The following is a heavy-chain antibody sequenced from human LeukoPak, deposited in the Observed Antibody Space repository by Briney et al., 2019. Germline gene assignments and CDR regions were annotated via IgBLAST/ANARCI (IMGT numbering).Heavy chain of an antibody. CDR1: GFTFSDYG. D-gene: IGHD1-1*01. CDR3: VKDQTGG. CDR2: VRYDGTHQ. Sequence: GGSLRLSCAASGFTFSDYGMHWVRQAPGKWLEWVAFVRYDGTHQYYTDSVEGRFIISRDNSMNTLYLQMNSLRTEDTAVYYCVKDQTGGWGQGTLVTVSS. V-gene: IGHV3-30*02. J-gene: IGHJ4*02.